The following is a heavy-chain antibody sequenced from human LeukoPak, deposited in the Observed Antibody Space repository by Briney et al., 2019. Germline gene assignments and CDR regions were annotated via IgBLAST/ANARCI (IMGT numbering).Heavy chain of an antibody. D-gene: IGHD2-21*02. CDR1: GGSISTYY. J-gene: IGHJ4*02. CDR2: IYYSGST. CDR3: ARDLGPGVVTGPYYFDY. Sequence: SETLSLTCTVSGGSISTYYWSWIWQPPGKGLEWIGYIYYSGSTNYNPSLKSRVTISVDTSKNQFSLKLSSVTAADTAVYYCARDLGPGVVTGPYYFDYWGQGTLVTVSS. V-gene: IGHV4-59*01.